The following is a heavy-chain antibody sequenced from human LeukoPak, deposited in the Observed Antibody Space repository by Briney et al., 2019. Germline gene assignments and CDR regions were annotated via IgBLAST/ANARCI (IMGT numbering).Heavy chain of an antibody. CDR2: IYYSGST. CDR3: ARVGARRNWFDP. V-gene: IGHV4-30-4*01. D-gene: IGHD1-26*01. Sequence: SETLSLTCTVSGGSISSGDYYWSWIRQPPGKGLEWIGYIYYSGSTYYNPSLKSRVTISVDTSKNQFSLKLSSVTAADTAVYYCARVGARRNWFDPWGQGTLVTVSS. CDR1: GGSISSGDYY. J-gene: IGHJ5*02.